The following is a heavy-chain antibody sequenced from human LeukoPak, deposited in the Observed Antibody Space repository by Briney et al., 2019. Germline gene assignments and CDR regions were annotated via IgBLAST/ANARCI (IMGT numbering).Heavy chain of an antibody. J-gene: IGHJ5*02. CDR3: ATDPPFGVADKNWFDP. D-gene: IGHD3-10*01. CDR1: GYTLTELS. V-gene: IGHV1-24*01. Sequence: GASVKVSCKVSGYTLTELSMHWVRQAPGKGLEWMGGFDPEDGETIYAQKFQGRVTMTEDTSTDTAYMELSSLRSEDTAVYYCATDPPFGVADKNWFDPWGQGTLVTVSS. CDR2: FDPEDGET.